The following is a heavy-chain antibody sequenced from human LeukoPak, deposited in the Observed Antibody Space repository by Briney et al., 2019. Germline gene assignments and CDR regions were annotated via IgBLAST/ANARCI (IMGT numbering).Heavy chain of an antibody. J-gene: IGHJ3*02. CDR1: GGSISSYY. CDR2: IYYSGST. D-gene: IGHD3-16*01. CDR3: AREGWVAFDI. V-gene: IGHV4-59*01. Sequence: SETLSLTCTVSGGSISSYYWSWIRQPPGKGLEWIGYIYYSGSTNYNPSLKSRVTISVDTSKNQFSLKLRSVTAADTAVSYCAREGWVAFDIWGQGTMVTVSS.